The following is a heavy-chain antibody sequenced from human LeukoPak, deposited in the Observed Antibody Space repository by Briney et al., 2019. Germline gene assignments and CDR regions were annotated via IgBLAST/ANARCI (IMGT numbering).Heavy chain of an antibody. J-gene: IGHJ4*02. D-gene: IGHD4-23*01. V-gene: IGHV5-51*01. CDR2: IYPGDSDT. CDR3: ARDVRTFSGYYGGKPEGFDY. CDR1: GYNFASYW. Sequence: KHGESLKISCKGSGYNFASYWIGWVRQMPGKGLEWMGIIYPGDSDTRNSPSFQGQVTISADKSISTAYLQWSSLKASDTAMYYCARDVRTFSGYYGGKPEGFDYWGQGTLVTVSS.